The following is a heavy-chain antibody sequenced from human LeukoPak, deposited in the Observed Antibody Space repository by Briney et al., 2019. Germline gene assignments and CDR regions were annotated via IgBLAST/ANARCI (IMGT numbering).Heavy chain of an antibody. Sequence: QAGGSLRLSCAASGFTFSGSTMHWVRQASGKGLEWVGRIRSKVNSYATAYVASVKGRFIISRDDSKNTAYLQMNSLKTEDTAVYYCTAGYCSSTNCYIDYGGQGTLVTVS. J-gene: IGHJ4*02. CDR2: IRSKVNSYAT. CDR1: GFTFSGST. D-gene: IGHD2-2*02. V-gene: IGHV3-73*01. CDR3: TAGYCSSTNCYIDY.